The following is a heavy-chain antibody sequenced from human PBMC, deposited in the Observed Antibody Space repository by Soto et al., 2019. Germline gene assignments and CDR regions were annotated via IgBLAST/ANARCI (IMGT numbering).Heavy chain of an antibody. D-gene: IGHD2-15*01. V-gene: IGHV6-1*01. CDR2: TYYRSKWYN. CDR3: ARAYRSGGSCWAWSNWFDP. J-gene: IGHJ5*02. CDR1: GDSVSSNNAA. Sequence: SQTLSLTCVISGDSVSSNNAAWNWIRQSPSRGLEWLGRTYYRSKWYNDYAVSVKSRITINPDTSKNQFSLQLNSVTPEDTAVYYCARAYRSGGSCWAWSNWFDPWGQGTLVTVS.